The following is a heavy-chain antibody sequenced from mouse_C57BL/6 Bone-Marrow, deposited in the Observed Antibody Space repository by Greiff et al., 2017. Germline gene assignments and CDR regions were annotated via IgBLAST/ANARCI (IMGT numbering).Heavy chain of an antibody. V-gene: IGHV3-6*01. CDR3: ARGRMDY. CDR2: ISYDGSN. CDR1: GYSITSGYY. Sequence: EVHLVESGPGLVKPSQSLSLTCSVTGYSITSGYYWNWIRQFPGNKLEWMGYISYDGSNNYHPSLKNRIPITRDPSTNQFFLKLNSVTTEDTATCYCARGRMDYWGQGTSVTVSS. J-gene: IGHJ4*01.